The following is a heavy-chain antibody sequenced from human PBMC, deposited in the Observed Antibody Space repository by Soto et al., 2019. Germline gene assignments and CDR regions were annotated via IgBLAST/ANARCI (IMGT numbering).Heavy chain of an antibody. J-gene: IGHJ4*02. Sequence: QVKLVESGGGAVLPGGSLRLSCEASGFTFNSYGMYWVRQAPGKGLDWVSHILYDGTKTYYADSVQGRFTISRDNSRNTLYLQMDRMRLEDTAVYFCVKDLAHMADHWGQGTLVIVSS. CDR3: VKDLAHMADH. V-gene: IGHV3-30*18. CDR2: ILYDGTKT. CDR1: GFTFNSYG.